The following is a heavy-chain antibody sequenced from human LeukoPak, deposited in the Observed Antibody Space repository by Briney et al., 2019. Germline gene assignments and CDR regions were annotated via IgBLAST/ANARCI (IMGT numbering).Heavy chain of an antibody. V-gene: IGHV3-74*01. CDR2: INSDGSST. CDR1: GYTFGDYG. Sequence: GGSLRLSCAASGYTFGDYGMSWVRQAPGKGLVWVSRINSDGSSTSYADSVKGRFTISRDNAKNTLYLQMNSLRAEDTAVYYCARDNGDYSFDYWGQGTLVTVSS. D-gene: IGHD4-17*01. CDR3: ARDNGDYSFDY. J-gene: IGHJ4*02.